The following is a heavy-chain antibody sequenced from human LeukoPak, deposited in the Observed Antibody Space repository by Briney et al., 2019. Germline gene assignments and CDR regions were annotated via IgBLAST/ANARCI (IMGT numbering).Heavy chain of an antibody. Sequence: PSETLSLTCAVYGGSFSGYYWSWIRQPPGKGLEWIGEINHSGSTNYNPSLKSRVTISVDTSKNQFSLKLGSVTAADTAVYYCARKGNASYDILTGYSKVFDYWGQGTLVTVSS. D-gene: IGHD3-9*01. CDR2: INHSGST. CDR3: ARKGNASYDILTGYSKVFDY. J-gene: IGHJ4*02. V-gene: IGHV4-34*01. CDR1: GGSFSGYY.